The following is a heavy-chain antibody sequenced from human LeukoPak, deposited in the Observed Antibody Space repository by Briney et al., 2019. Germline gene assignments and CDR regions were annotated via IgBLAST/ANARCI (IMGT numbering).Heavy chain of an antibody. CDR3: ARGENYYDSSGYYYPFDY. Sequence: SETLSLTCTVSGGSISSYYWSWIRQPPWKGLEWIGYINYSGSTNYNPSLKSRVTISVDTSKNQFSLKLSSVTAADTAVYYCARGENYYDSSGYYYPFDYWGQGTLVTVSS. D-gene: IGHD3-22*01. J-gene: IGHJ4*02. CDR2: INYSGST. CDR1: GGSISSYY. V-gene: IGHV4-59*01.